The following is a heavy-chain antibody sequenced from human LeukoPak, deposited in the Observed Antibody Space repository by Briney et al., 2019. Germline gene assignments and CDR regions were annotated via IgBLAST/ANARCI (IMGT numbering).Heavy chain of an antibody. D-gene: IGHD1-7*01. Sequence: SQTLSLTCTVSGGSISSGSYYWSWIRQPAGKGLEWIGRVYTSGSTNYNPSLKSRVTISVDTSKNQFSLKLSSVTAADTAVYYCARDIQNWNYDWFDPWGQGTLVTVSS. V-gene: IGHV4-61*02. CDR3: ARDIQNWNYDWFDP. CDR1: GGSISSGSYY. J-gene: IGHJ5*02. CDR2: VYTSGST.